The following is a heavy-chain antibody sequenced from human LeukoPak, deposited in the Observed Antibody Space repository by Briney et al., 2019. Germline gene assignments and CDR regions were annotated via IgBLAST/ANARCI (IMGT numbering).Heavy chain of an antibody. V-gene: IGHV4-59*08. J-gene: IGHJ4*02. CDR1: GGSIRSYY. CDR3: ARRYDTSGRLDY. CDR2: IYYIGGT. D-gene: IGHD3-22*01. Sequence: PSETLSLTCTVSGGSIRSYYWSWIRQPPGKGLEWIGYIYYIGGTNYNPSLKSRVTISLDTSKNQFSLKLNSVTAADTAVYYCARRYDTSGRLDYWGQGTLVIVSS.